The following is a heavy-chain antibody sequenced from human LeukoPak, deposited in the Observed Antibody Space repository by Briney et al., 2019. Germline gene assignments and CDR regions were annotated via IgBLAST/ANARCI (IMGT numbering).Heavy chain of an antibody. Sequence: SETLSLTCAVSGYSISSGYYWGWIRQPPGKGLEWIGSIYHSGSTYYNPSLKSRVTISVGTSKNQFSLKLSSVTAADTAVYYCARQSAVEQTTWGQGTLVTVSS. CDR2: IYHSGST. J-gene: IGHJ4*02. D-gene: IGHD4-17*01. V-gene: IGHV4-38-2*01. CDR3: ARQSAVEQTT. CDR1: GYSISSGYY.